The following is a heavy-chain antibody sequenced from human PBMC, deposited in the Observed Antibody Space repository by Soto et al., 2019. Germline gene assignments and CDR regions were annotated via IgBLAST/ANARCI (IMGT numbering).Heavy chain of an antibody. Sequence: QITLKESGPTLVKPTQALTLTCSFSGFSLTTLGVGVGWVRQPPGKALEWLALIYWDDDRQYSPSLKSRLTITKDTSKNQVVLRMTNIDPVDTGTYYCAHTQLTTAANAFDVWGQGTIVTVSS. CDR2: IYWDDDR. CDR1: GFSLTTLGVG. D-gene: IGHD1-1*01. J-gene: IGHJ3*01. CDR3: AHTQLTTAANAFDV. V-gene: IGHV2-5*02.